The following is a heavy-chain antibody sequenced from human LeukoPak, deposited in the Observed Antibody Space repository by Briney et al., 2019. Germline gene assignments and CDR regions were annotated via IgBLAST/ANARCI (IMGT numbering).Heavy chain of an antibody. CDR3: ARDLTLYGDYSFDY. Sequence: GGSLRLSCAASGFTFSSYNMDWVRQAPGRGLEWVSSISSSSSYIYYADSVKGRFTISRDNAKNSLYLQMNSLRAEDTAVYYCARDLTLYGDYSFDYWGQGTLVTVSS. CDR1: GFTFSSYN. CDR2: ISSSSSYI. J-gene: IGHJ4*02. V-gene: IGHV3-21*01. D-gene: IGHD4-17*01.